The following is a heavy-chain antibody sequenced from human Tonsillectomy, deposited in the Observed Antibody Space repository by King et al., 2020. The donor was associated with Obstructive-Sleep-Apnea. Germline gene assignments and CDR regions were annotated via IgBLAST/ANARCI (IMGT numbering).Heavy chain of an antibody. V-gene: IGHV4-30-2*01. Sequence: QLQESGSGLVKPSQTLSLTCAVSGGSISSGGYSWSWIRQPPGKGLEWIGYIYHSGSTYYNPSLKSRVTISVDRSKNQFSLKLSSVTAADTAVYYCARVSGYMGDAFDIWGQGTMVTVSS. D-gene: IGHD5-12*01. J-gene: IGHJ3*02. CDR1: GGSISSGGYS. CDR2: IYHSGST. CDR3: ARVSGYMGDAFDI.